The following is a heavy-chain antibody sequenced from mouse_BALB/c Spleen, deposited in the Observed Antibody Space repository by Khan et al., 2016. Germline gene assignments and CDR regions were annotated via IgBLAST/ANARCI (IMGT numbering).Heavy chain of an antibody. Sequence: EVQLQESGPGLVKPSQSLSLTCTVTGYSITSDYAWNWIRQFPGNKLEWMGYISYSGSNSYNQSLKSRISITRDTSKKQFYQQLNSVTTEEKATYYCATTTVVATKYFDVWGAATTVTVSS. CDR1: GYSITSDYA. D-gene: IGHD1-1*01. J-gene: IGHJ1*01. CDR2: ISYSGSN. V-gene: IGHV3-2*02. CDR3: ATTTVVATKYFDV.